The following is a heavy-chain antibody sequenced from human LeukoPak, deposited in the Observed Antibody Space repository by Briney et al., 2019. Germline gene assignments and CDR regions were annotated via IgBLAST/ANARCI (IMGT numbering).Heavy chain of an antibody. V-gene: IGHV1-69*05. D-gene: IGHD1-1*01. CDR1: GGTFSSYA. J-gene: IGHJ5*02. CDR2: IIPIFGTA. CDR3: ARGWWDWNDAGDWFDP. Sequence: SVKVSCKASGGTFSSYAISWVRQAPGQGLEWMGRIIPIFGTANYAQKFQGRVTITTDESTSTAYMELSSLKSEDTAVYYCARGWWDWNDAGDWFDPWGQGTLVTVSS.